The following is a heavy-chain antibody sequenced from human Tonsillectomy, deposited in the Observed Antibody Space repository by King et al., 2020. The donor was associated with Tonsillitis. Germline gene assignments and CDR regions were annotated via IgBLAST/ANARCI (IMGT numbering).Heavy chain of an antibody. Sequence: QLVQSGAEVKKPGASVKVSCKASGYSFTGYYMHWVRQAPGQGLEWMGWINPNSGGTNYAQKFQGRVTMTRDTSISTAYMELSRLRSDDTAVYYCAREYNWNYVGYFDYWGQGTLVTVSS. V-gene: IGHV1-2*02. J-gene: IGHJ4*02. CDR1: GYSFTGYY. CDR2: INPNSGGT. CDR3: AREYNWNYVGYFDY. D-gene: IGHD1-7*01.